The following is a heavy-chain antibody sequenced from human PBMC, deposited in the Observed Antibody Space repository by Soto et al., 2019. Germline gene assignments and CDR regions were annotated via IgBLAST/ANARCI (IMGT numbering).Heavy chain of an antibody. J-gene: IGHJ4*02. Sequence: EVQLLESGGGLVQPGESLRISCAASGFTFSSYAMSWVRQAPGKGLEWVSVISGSDDSTYYADSVKGRFTISRENSQNTLYLQMNSLRAEDTAVYYCAKRSSSSTFDYWGQGTLVTVSS. CDR2: ISGSDDST. D-gene: IGHD6-6*01. V-gene: IGHV3-23*01. CDR3: AKRSSSSTFDY. CDR1: GFTFSSYA.